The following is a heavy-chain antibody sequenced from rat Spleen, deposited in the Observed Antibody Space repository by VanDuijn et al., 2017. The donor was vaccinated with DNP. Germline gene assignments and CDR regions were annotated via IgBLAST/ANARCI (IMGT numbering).Heavy chain of an antibody. J-gene: IGHJ1*01. Sequence: EVQLVESGGGLVQPGRSLKLSCAASEFTFSRSDVAWVRQAPARGLEWVASISPGGGNTYYRDSVKGRFTISRDNAENTQYLQMDSLRSEDTATYYCARHGRVTTVATYWYFDFWGPGTMVTVSS. CDR2: ISPGGGNT. V-gene: IGHV5S13*01. D-gene: IGHD1-3*01. CDR3: ARHGRVTTVATYWYFDF. CDR1: EFTFSRSD.